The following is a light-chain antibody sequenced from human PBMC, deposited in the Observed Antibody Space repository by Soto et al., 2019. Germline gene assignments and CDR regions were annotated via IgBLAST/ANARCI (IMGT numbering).Light chain of an antibody. J-gene: IGLJ2*01. CDR3: LLSYNAARV. CDR2: DTS. Sequence: HAVVTQEPSLTVSPGGTVTLTCGSSTGAVTSNHHPYWFQQKAGQAPRTLICDTSNKHSWTPARFSGSLLGDKAALTLSGAQPEDEAQYYCLLSYNAARVFGGGTKLTVL. CDR1: TGAVTSNHH. V-gene: IGLV7-46*01.